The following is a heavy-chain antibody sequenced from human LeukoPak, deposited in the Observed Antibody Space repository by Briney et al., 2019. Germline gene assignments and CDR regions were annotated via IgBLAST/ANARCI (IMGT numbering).Heavy chain of an antibody. J-gene: IGHJ2*01. CDR2: IYYRGST. CDR1: VGSISPYF. D-gene: IGHD1-7*01. CDR3: ARYGGNYSFDL. V-gene: IGHV4-59*01. Sequence: SETLSLTCSVPVGSISPYFWSWIRQPPGKGLGWIGYIYYRGSTGYSPSLQSRVTISVDTSRNQFSLKVTSVTAADTAVYYCARYGGNYSFDLWGRGTLVTVSS.